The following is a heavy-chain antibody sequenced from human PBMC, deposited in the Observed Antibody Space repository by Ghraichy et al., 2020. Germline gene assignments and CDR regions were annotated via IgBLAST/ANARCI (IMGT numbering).Heavy chain of an antibody. CDR1: GGSISSSSYY. D-gene: IGHD7-27*01. Sequence: SQTLSLTCTVSGGSISSSSYYWGWIRQPPGKGLEWIGSFYYSGSTYYNPSLKSRVTISVDTSKNQFSLKLSSVTAADTAVYYCARIPLGMWAFDIWGQGTMVTVSS. CDR3: ARIPLGMWAFDI. V-gene: IGHV4-39*01. CDR2: FYYSGST. J-gene: IGHJ3*02.